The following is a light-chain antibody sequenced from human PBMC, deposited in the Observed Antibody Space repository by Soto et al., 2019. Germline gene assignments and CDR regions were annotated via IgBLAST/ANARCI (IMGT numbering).Light chain of an antibody. J-gene: IGKJ1*01. CDR2: DAS. Sequence: EIVMTQSPGTLSVSPGERATLFCRASQSVRSSLAWYQQKPGQAPRLFIYDASTRATGIPARFSGSGSGTEFTLTISSLESEDFAVYYCQQYNSWPETFGQGTTGDIK. CDR3: QQYNSWPET. V-gene: IGKV3-15*01. CDR1: QSVRSS.